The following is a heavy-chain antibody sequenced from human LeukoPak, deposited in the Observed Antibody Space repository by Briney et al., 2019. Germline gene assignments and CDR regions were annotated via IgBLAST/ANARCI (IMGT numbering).Heavy chain of an antibody. Sequence: GASVKVSCEASGYSFTTYDINWVRQAAGQGLEWMGWMNPNSGNTGNAQKFQGRVTMTRNTSISTAYMELTSLTSEDTAVYFCARIAAPGNRRLNFWGQGTLVNVSS. J-gene: IGHJ4*02. CDR3: ARIAAPGNRRLNF. CDR2: MNPNSGNT. CDR1: GYSFTTYD. V-gene: IGHV1-8*01. D-gene: IGHD6-13*01.